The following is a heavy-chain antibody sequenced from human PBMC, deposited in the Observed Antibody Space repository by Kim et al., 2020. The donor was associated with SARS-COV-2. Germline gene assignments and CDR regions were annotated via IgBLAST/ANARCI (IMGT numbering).Heavy chain of an antibody. CDR3: TTGRSWWDAFDI. J-gene: IGHJ3*02. D-gene: IGHD2-8*02. V-gene: IGHV3-15*01. CDR1: GFTFSNAW. CDR2: IKSKTDGGTT. Sequence: GGSLRLSCAASGFTFSNAWMSWVRQAPGKGLEWVGRIKSKTDGGTTDYAAPVKGRFTISRDDSKNTLYLQMNSLKTEDTAVYYCTTGRSWWDAFDIWGQGTMVPVSS.